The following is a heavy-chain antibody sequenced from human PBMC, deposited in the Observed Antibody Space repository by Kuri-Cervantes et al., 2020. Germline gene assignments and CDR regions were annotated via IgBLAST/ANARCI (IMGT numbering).Heavy chain of an antibody. CDR2: ISYDGSNK. CDR1: GFTFSNYG. J-gene: IGHJ4*02. CDR3: ARDGAAYFDASGSFVTFSDY. Sequence: GESLKISCAASGFTFSNYGMHWVRQAPGKGLEWVAVISYDGSNKYYVDSVKGRFTISRDDSKNTLYLQMNSLRAEDTAVYYCARDGAAYFDASGSFVTFSDYWGQGALVTVSS. V-gene: IGHV3-30*03. D-gene: IGHD3-22*01.